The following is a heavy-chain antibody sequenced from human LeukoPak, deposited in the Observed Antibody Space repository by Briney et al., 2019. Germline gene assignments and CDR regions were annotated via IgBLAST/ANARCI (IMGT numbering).Heavy chain of an antibody. CDR2: IRYDGSNK. D-gene: IGHD6-19*01. J-gene: IGHJ4*02. Sequence: HPGGSLRLSCAASGFTFSSYGMHWVRQAPGKGLEWVAFIRYDGSNKYYADSVKGRFTISRDNSKNTLYLQMNSLRAEDTAVYYCAKAGPRSGWAFDYWGQGTLVTVSS. CDR3: AKAGPRSGWAFDY. V-gene: IGHV3-30*02. CDR1: GFTFSSYG.